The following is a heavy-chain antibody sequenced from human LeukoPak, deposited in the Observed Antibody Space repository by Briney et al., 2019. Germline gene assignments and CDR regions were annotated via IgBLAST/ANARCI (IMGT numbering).Heavy chain of an antibody. Sequence: PSETLSLTCTVSGGSISSYYWSWIRQPPGKGLEWIGYIYYSGSTNYNPSLKSRVTISVDTSKNQFSLKLSSVTAADTAVYYCAGGSGSYYNVIWFDPWGQGTLVTVSS. D-gene: IGHD3-10*01. V-gene: IGHV4-59*08. CDR3: AGGSGSYYNVIWFDP. CDR1: GGSISSYY. CDR2: IYYSGST. J-gene: IGHJ5*02.